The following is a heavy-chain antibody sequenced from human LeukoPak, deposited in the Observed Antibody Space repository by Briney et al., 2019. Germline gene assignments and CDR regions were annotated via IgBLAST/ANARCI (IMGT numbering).Heavy chain of an antibody. CDR2: IYHSGST. V-gene: IGHV4-4*02. D-gene: IGHD3-3*01. J-gene: IGHJ4*02. CDR3: ARGRVRGRFLEWENDY. CDR1: GGSISSSNW. Sequence: SETLSLTCAVSGGSISSSNWWSWVRQPPGKGLEWIGEIYHSGSTNYNPSLKSRVTISVDKSKNQFSLKLSSVTAADTAVYYCARGRVRGRFLEWENDYWGQGTLVTVSS.